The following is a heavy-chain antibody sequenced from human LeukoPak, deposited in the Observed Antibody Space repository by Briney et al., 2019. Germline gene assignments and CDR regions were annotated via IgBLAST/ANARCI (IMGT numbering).Heavy chain of an antibody. CDR2: IYHSGST. CDR3: AGSSILTYYFDF. D-gene: IGHD4/OR15-4a*01. CDR1: GGSITTYC. J-gene: IGHJ2*01. V-gene: IGHV4-59*03. Sequence: KPSETLSLTCIVSGGSITTYCWSWIRQPPGKGLEWIGYIYHSGSTNYNPSLKSRVTTSVATSKNQFSLKLSSATAADTATYYCAGSSILTYYFDFWGRDTLVTVSS.